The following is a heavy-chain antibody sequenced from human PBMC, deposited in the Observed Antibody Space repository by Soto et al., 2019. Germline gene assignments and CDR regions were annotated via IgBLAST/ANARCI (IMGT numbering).Heavy chain of an antibody. V-gene: IGHV3-33*01. CDR1: GFTFSSYG. CDR2: IWYDGSNK. Sequence: GGSLRLSCAASGFTFSSYGMHWVRQAPGKGLEWVAVIWYDGSNKYYADSVKGRFTISRDNSKNTLYLQMNSLRAEDTAVYYCARGLGQYGAFDIWGQGTMVTVSS. D-gene: IGHD3-10*01. CDR3: ARGLGQYGAFDI. J-gene: IGHJ3*02.